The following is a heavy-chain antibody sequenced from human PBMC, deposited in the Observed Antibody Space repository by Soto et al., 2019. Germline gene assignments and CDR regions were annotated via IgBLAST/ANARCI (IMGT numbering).Heavy chain of an antibody. D-gene: IGHD6-13*01. CDR2: ISGSGGST. CDR3: AKTFGSSWYREPNWFDP. Sequence: PGGSLRLSCAASGFTFSSYAMSWVRQAPGKGLEWVSAISGSGGSTYYADSVKGLFTISRDNSKNTLYLQMNSLRAEDTAVYYCAKTFGSSWYREPNWFDPWGQGTLVTVSS. CDR1: GFTFSSYA. V-gene: IGHV3-23*01. J-gene: IGHJ5*02.